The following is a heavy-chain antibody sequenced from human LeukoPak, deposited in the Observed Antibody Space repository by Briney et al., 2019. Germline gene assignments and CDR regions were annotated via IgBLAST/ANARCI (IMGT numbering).Heavy chain of an antibody. J-gene: IGHJ4*02. CDR3: ARLGIIAVDY. Sequence: GASLKISCKGSGYGFTSYWIGWVGQMPGKGLEWMGIIYPGDSDTRYSPSFQGQVTISSDKSISTAYLPSSNLKASDTPRHYCARLGIIAVDYWVQGTMVTLSS. D-gene: IGHD6-13*01. CDR2: IYPGDSDT. V-gene: IGHV5-51*01. CDR1: GYGFTSYW.